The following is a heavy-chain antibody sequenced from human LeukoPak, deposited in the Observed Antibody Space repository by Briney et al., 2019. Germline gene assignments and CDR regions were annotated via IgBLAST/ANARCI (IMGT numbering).Heavy chain of an antibody. CDR2: ISSSSSYI. CDR1: GFTFSSYS. J-gene: IGHJ4*02. Sequence: TGGSLRLSCAASGFTFSSYSMNWVRQAPGKGLEWVSSISSSSSYIYYADSVKGRFTISRDNAKNSLYLQMNSLRAEDTAVYYCARGSDSSGPGETNYFDYWGQGTLVTASS. V-gene: IGHV3-21*01. CDR3: ARGSDSSGPGETNYFDY. D-gene: IGHD3-10*01.